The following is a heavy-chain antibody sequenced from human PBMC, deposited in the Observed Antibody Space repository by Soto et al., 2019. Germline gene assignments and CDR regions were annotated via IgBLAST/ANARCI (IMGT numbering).Heavy chain of an antibody. Sequence: PGGSLRLSCAASGFTFSDHYMDWVRQAPGKGLEWVGRSRNKANGYSTEYAASVKGRFTISRDNSKNSLYLQMNSLKTEDTAVYYCARGGDSGPPRDNDYWGQGTLVTVSS. CDR2: SRNKANGYST. CDR1: GFTFSDHY. D-gene: IGHD6-19*01. CDR3: ARGGDSGPPRDNDY. V-gene: IGHV3-72*01. J-gene: IGHJ4*02.